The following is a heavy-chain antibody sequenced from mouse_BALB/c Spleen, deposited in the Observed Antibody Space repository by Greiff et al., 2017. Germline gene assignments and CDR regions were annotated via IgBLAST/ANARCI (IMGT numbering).Heavy chain of an antibody. D-gene: IGHD2-1*01. V-gene: IGHV1-4*02. CDR3: AKDGNYFDY. J-gene: IGHJ2*01. Sequence: QVQLQQSAAELARPGASVKMSCKASGYTFTSYTMHWVKQRPGQGLEWIGYINPSSGYTEYNQKFKDKTTLTADKSSSTAYMQLSSLTSEDSAVYYCAKDGNYFDYWGQGTTLTVSS. CDR2: INPSSGYT. CDR1: GYTFTSYT.